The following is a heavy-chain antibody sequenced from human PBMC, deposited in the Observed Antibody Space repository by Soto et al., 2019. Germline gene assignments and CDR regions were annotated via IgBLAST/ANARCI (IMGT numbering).Heavy chain of an antibody. CDR3: AKDLAAPPANLGVMDV. D-gene: IGHD2-2*01. V-gene: IGHV3-30*18. CDR1: GFTFSSYG. CDR2: ISYDGSNK. Sequence: QVQLVESGGGVVQPGRSLRLSCAASGFTFSSYGMHWVRQAPGKGLEWVAVISYDGSNKYYADSVKGRLTISRDNSKNTLYLQMNSLRAEDTAVYYCAKDLAAPPANLGVMDVWGQGTTVTVSS. J-gene: IGHJ6*02.